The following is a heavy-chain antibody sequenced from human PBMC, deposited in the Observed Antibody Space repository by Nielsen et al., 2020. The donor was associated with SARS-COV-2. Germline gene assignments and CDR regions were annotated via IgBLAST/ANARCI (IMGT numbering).Heavy chain of an antibody. J-gene: IGHJ4*02. CDR3: ARDDDNWGSLAY. D-gene: IGHD7-27*01. V-gene: IGHV4-59*13. CDR2: IYYSGNT. CDR1: GGSLTGYY. Sequence: GSLRLSCAVSGGSLTGYYWHWIRQSPGKGLEWIGYIYYSGNTNYNPSLKSRVTISVDTSKNQFSLKLSSVTAADTAVYYCARDDDNWGSLAYWGQGTLVTVSS.